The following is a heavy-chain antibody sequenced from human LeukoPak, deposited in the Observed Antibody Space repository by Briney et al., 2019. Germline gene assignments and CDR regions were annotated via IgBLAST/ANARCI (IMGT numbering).Heavy chain of an antibody. Sequence: PGGSLTLSCAASRFTFSSYAMSWVRQAPGKGLEWVSAISGSGGSTYYADSVKGRFIISRDNSKNTLYLQMNSLRAEDMALYYCAKDGGDGYNTFGPNFDYWGQGTLVTVSS. J-gene: IGHJ4*02. CDR3: AKDGGDGYNTFGPNFDY. D-gene: IGHD5-24*01. CDR1: RFTFSSYA. V-gene: IGHV3-23*01. CDR2: ISGSGGST.